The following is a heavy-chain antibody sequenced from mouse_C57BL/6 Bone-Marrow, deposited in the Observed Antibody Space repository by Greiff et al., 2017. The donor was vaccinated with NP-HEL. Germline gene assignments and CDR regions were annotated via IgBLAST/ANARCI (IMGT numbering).Heavy chain of an antibody. J-gene: IGHJ2*01. Sequence: EVKLVESGGDLVKPGGSLKLSCAASGFTFSSYGMSWVRQTPDKRLEWVATISSGGSYTYYPDSVKGRFTISRDNAKNTLYLQMSSLKSEDTAMYYCARRGGNFLYYFDYWGQGTTLTVAS. CDR2: ISSGGSYT. D-gene: IGHD2-1*01. CDR3: ARRGGNFLYYFDY. CDR1: GFTFSSYG. V-gene: IGHV5-6*02.